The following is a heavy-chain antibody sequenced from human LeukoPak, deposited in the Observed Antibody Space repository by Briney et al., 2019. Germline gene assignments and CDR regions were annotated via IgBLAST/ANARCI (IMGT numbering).Heavy chain of an antibody. Sequence: GESLKISCQGSGYSFTSYWIGWVRQMPGKGLEWMGIIYPGDSDTRYSPSFQGQVTISADKSISTAYLQWSSLKASHTAMYYCARQTSTNYGSGSYIPDYFDYWGQGTLVTVSS. CDR1: GYSFTSYW. CDR2: IYPGDSDT. V-gene: IGHV5-51*01. CDR3: ARQTSTNYGSGSYIPDYFDY. D-gene: IGHD3-10*01. J-gene: IGHJ4*02.